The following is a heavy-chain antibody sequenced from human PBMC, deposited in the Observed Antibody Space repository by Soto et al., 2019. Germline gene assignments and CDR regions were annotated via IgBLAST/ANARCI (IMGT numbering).Heavy chain of an antibody. CDR1: GCSLSNARMS. Sequence: QVTLKESGPVLLKPTETLTLTCTASGCSLSNARMSVSWIRQPPGKALEWLAHIFSHDAKSYSAALKNRLPISKDTSKSPAVLTMTQMDPVDTATYYCARIRGWGWLGPDDYWGQGTLVTVSS. D-gene: IGHD3-10*01. CDR2: IFSHDAK. J-gene: IGHJ4*02. V-gene: IGHV2-26*01. CDR3: ARIRGWGWLGPDDY.